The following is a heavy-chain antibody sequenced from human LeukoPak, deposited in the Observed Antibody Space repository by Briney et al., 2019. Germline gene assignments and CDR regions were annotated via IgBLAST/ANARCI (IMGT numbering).Heavy chain of an antibody. D-gene: IGHD3-22*01. CDR1: GYTFTGYS. CDR2: INLKSGGT. V-gene: IGHV1-2*02. J-gene: IGHJ4*02. Sequence: ASVKVSCKASGYTFTGYSIHWVRQAPGQGLEWMGWINLKSGGTNYAQKLQARVTMTRETSISTAYMEPSRLRSDDTAVYYCAREDSTGYSSLDYWGQGTLVTVSS. CDR3: AREDSTGYSSLDY.